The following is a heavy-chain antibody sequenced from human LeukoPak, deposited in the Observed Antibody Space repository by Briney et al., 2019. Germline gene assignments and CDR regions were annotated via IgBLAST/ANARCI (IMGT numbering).Heavy chain of an antibody. V-gene: IGHV1-18*01. Sequence: GASVKVSCKASGYTFTSYGISWVRQAPGQGLEWMGWISTYNGNTNYAQKLQARVTMTTATSTSTAYLELRSLRSDDTAVYYCARVCSGGSCYSTSYYFDYRGQGTLVTVSS. CDR2: ISTYNGNT. CDR3: ARVCSGGSCYSTSYYFDY. J-gene: IGHJ4*02. CDR1: GYTFTSYG. D-gene: IGHD2-15*01.